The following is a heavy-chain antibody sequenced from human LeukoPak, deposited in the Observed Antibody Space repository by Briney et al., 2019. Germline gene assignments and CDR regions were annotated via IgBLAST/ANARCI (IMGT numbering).Heavy chain of an antibody. J-gene: IGHJ4*02. V-gene: IGHV4-34*01. CDR1: GGSFSGYY. CDR3: ASLYCSSTSCKYYFDY. CDR2: INHSGST. D-gene: IGHD2-2*01. Sequence: SETLSLTCAVYGGSFSGYYWSWIRQPPGKGLEWIGEINHSGSTNYNPSLKSRVTISVDTSKNQFSLKLSSVTAADTAVYYCASLYCSSTSCKYYFDYWGQGTLVTVSS.